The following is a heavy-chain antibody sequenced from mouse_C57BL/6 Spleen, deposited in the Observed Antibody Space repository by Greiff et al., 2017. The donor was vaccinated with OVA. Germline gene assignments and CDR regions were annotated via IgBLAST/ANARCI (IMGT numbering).Heavy chain of an antibody. CDR1: GYTFTDYY. D-gene: IGHD2-4*01. CDR3: ASYDYAVY. Sequence: EVQLQQSGPELVKPGASVKISCKASGYTFTDYYMNWVKQSHGKSLEWIGDINPNNGGTSYNQKFKGKATLTVDKSSSTAYMELRSLTSEDSAVYYCASYDYAVYWGQGTTLTVSS. CDR2: INPNNGGT. J-gene: IGHJ2*01. V-gene: IGHV1-26*01.